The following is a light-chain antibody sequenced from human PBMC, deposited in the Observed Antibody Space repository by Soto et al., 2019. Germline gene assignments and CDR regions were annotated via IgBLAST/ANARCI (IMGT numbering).Light chain of an antibody. V-gene: IGLV2-14*01. CDR2: EVS. CDR1: SSDVGGYNY. CDR3: SSYTSSSTV. J-gene: IGLJ2*01. Sequence: QSALTQPASVSGSPGQSITISCTGTSSDVGGYNYVSWYQQHPGKAPKLMIYEVSNRPSGVSNRFSGSKSGNTASLTISGLQAEDEADYYCSSYTSSSTVFSGGTKVTVL.